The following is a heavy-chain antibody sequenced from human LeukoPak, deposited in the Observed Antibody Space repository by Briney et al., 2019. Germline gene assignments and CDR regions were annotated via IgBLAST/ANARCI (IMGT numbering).Heavy chain of an antibody. Sequence: SQTLSLTCAISGDGVSGNRVAWNWIRQSPSGGLEWLGRTYYRSKWYNDYGPSVKSRITINPDPSKNQLSLHLNSVTPDDTAVYYCARGFCEAAPGAFDFWGQGTTVTVSS. CDR3: ARGFCEAAPGAFDF. D-gene: IGHD3-3*01. J-gene: IGHJ3*01. CDR2: TYYRSKWYN. V-gene: IGHV6-1*01. CDR1: GDGVSGNRVA.